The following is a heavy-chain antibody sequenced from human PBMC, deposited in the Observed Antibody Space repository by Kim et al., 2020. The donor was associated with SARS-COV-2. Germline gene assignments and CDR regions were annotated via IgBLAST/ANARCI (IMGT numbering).Heavy chain of an antibody. CDR3: ARDAKLSQYSSGWYHYYYGMDV. CDR1: GGSISSYY. V-gene: IGHV4-59*01. Sequence: SETLSLTCTASGGSISSYYWSWIRQPPGKGLEWIGYIYYSGSTNYNPSLKSRVTISVDTSKNQFSLKLSSVTAADTAVYYCARDAKLSQYSSGWYHYYYGMDVWGQGTTVTVSS. CDR2: IYYSGST. J-gene: IGHJ6*02. D-gene: IGHD6-19*01.